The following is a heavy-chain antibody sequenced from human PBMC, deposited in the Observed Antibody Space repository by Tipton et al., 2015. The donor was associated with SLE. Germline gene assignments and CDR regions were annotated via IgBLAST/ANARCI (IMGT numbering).Heavy chain of an antibody. CDR1: GGSISRSSYY. J-gene: IGHJ4*02. CDR3: ARDSSSWYNDYFDY. V-gene: IGHV4-61*09. Sequence: TLSLTCTVSGGSISRSSYYWSWTRQPAGKGLEWIGYIYGSGSTYYNPSLKSRVTISVDTSKNQFSLKLSSVTAADTAVYYCARDSSSWYNDYFDYWGQGTLVTVSS. CDR2: IYGSGST. D-gene: IGHD6-13*01.